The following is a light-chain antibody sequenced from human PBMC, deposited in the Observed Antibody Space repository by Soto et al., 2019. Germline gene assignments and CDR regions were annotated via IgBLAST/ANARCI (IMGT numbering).Light chain of an antibody. V-gene: IGKV3-20*01. Sequence: EIVLTQSPGTLSLSPGERATLACRASQSVSSSYLAWYQQKPGQAPRLLIYVASSRATGIPDRFSGSGSGTDFTLTISRLEPEDVAVYYCQQYGSSFTFGPGTKVYIK. CDR1: QSVSSSY. CDR3: QQYGSSFT. CDR2: VAS. J-gene: IGKJ3*01.